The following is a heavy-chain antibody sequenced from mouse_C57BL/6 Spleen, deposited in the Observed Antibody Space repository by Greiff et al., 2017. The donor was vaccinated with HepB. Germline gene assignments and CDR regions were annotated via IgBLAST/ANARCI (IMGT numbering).Heavy chain of an antibody. CDR2: IYPSDSET. V-gene: IGHV1-61*01. CDR3: ARNWDLDY. Sequence: QVQLQQPGAELVRPGSSVKLSCKASGYTFTSYWMDWVKQRPGQGLEWIGNIYPSDSETHYNQKFKDKATLTVDKSSSTAYMQLSSLTSEDSAVYYCARNWDLDYWGQGTTLTVSS. D-gene: IGHD4-1*01. J-gene: IGHJ2*01. CDR1: GYTFTSYW.